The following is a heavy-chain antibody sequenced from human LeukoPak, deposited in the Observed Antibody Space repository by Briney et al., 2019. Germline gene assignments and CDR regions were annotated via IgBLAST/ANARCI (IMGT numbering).Heavy chain of an antibody. CDR1: GFTFSSYE. Sequence: GGSLRLSCAASGFTFSSYEMNWVRQAPGKGLEWVSYISSSGSTIYYADSVKGRFTISRDNAKNSLYLQMNSLRAEDTAVYYCAREMVTTDSRRGYWGQGTLVTVSS. D-gene: IGHD4-17*01. V-gene: IGHV3-48*03. J-gene: IGHJ4*02. CDR3: AREMVTTDSRRGY. CDR2: ISSSGSTI.